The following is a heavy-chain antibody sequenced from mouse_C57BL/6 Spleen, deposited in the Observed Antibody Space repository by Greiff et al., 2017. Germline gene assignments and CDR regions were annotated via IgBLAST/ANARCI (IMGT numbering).Heavy chain of an antibody. CDR3: ARSTTVVARRAFDY. J-gene: IGHJ2*01. CDR2: IYPGSGST. Sequence: QVQLQQPGAELVKPGASVKMSCKASGYTFTSYWITWVKQRPGQGLEWIGDIYPGSGSTNYNEKFKSKATLTVDTSSSTAYMQLSSLTSEDSAVYYCARSTTVVARRAFDYWGQGTTLTVSS. CDR1: GYTFTSYW. D-gene: IGHD1-1*01. V-gene: IGHV1-55*01.